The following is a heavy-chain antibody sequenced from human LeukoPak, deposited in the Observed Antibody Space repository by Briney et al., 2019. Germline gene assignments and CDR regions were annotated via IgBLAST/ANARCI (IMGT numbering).Heavy chain of an antibody. CDR3: AAFSLKGV. CDR2: IYSGGST. D-gene: IGHD3-3*02. Sequence: GGTLRLSCAASGFTVSNNYMSWVRQPPGKGLEWVSLIYSGGSTYYAGSVRGRFAISRDSSKNTLYLQLPSLRAEDTAVYYCAAFSLKGVWGQGNTVTVSS. V-gene: IGHV3-66*01. J-gene: IGHJ6*02. CDR1: GFTVSNNY.